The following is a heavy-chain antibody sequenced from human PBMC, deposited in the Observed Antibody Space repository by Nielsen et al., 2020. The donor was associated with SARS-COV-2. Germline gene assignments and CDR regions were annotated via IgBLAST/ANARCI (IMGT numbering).Heavy chain of an antibody. CDR2: ISGDSGAT. V-gene: IGHV1-18*01. J-gene: IGHJ4*02. CDR3: ARHLRGYIDY. CDR1: GYTFSSYG. Sequence: ASVKVSCKTSGYTFSSYGITWVRQAPGQGLEWVGWISGDSGATDYTPKLQGRVTMTTDTSTSTAYMELSSLRSEDTAVYYCARHLRGYIDYWSQGTLVTVSS.